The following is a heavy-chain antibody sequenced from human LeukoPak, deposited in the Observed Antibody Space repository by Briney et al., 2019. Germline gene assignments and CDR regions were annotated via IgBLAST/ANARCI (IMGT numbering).Heavy chain of an antibody. CDR1: GGSIGSNNYY. Sequence: SETLSLTCTVSGGSIGSNNYYWGWIRQPPGKGLEWIGGIYYSGYTYYNPSLKSRVTISVDTSKNQFSLKLSSVTAADTAVYYCARDSSRAAGGRGVDYWGQGTLVTVSS. D-gene: IGHD6-25*01. J-gene: IGHJ4*02. V-gene: IGHV4-39*07. CDR3: ARDSSRAAGGRGVDY. CDR2: IYYSGYT.